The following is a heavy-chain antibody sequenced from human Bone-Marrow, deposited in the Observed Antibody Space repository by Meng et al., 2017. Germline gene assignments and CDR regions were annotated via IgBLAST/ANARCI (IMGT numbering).Heavy chain of an antibody. CDR2: IHLNGRP. CDR3: AREGVPYVPGDL. J-gene: IGHJ4*02. V-gene: IGHV4-4*02. D-gene: IGHD2-21*01. CDR1: GGSITSASW. Sequence: QVQLQESGPGEVKPSGTLSLTRAVSGGSITSASWWSWVRQPPGKGLEWIGEIHLNGRPNYNPSLKSRVTISIDKSENHFSLKLTSVTAADTALYYCAREGVPYVPGDLWGQGTLVTVSS.